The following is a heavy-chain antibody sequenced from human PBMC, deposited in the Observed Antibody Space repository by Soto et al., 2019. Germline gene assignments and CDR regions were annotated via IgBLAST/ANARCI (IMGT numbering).Heavy chain of an antibody. CDR1: GFTFTSYA. D-gene: IGHD2-2*02. Sequence: GASVKVSCKVSGFTFTSYAMHWVRQAPGQRLEWMGWINAGNGNTKYSQKFQGRVTITRDTSASTAYMELSSLRSEDTAVYYCARGVGLYSNYDYWGQGTLVTAPQ. J-gene: IGHJ4*02. CDR3: ARGVGLYSNYDY. V-gene: IGHV1-3*01. CDR2: INAGNGNT.